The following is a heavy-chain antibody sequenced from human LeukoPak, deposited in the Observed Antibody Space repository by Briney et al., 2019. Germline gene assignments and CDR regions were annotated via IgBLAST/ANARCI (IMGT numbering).Heavy chain of an antibody. Sequence: GGSLRLSCAASGFTFSSYWMSWVRQAPGKGLEWVANIKQDGSEKYYVDSVKGRFTISRDNAKNSLYLQMNSLRAEDTAVYYCARGMIVVVPAATGDAFDIWGQGTMVTVSS. D-gene: IGHD2-2*01. CDR2: IKQDGSEK. CDR1: GFTFSSYW. J-gene: IGHJ3*02. V-gene: IGHV3-7*01. CDR3: ARGMIVVVPAATGDAFDI.